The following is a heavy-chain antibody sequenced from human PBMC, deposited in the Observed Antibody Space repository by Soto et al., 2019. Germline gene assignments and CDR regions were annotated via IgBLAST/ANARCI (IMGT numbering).Heavy chain of an antibody. CDR2: ISYDGSNK. Sequence: GGSLRLSCAASGFTFSSYAMHWVRQAPGKGLEWVAVISYDGSNKYYADSVKGRFTISRDNSKNTLYLQMNSLRAEDTAVYYCARGLIGSPPSGYWGQGTLVTVSS. CDR1: GFTFSSYA. D-gene: IGHD3-16*02. V-gene: IGHV3-30-3*01. J-gene: IGHJ4*02. CDR3: ARGLIGSPPSGY.